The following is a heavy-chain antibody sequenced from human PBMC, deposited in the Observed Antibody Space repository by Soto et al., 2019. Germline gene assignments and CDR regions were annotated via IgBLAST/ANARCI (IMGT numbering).Heavy chain of an antibody. V-gene: IGHV3-11*01. Sequence: QVQLVESGGSLVKPGGSLRLSCAASGFTFSDHYMSWIRQTPGKGLEWVSYISDSGKTIYYADSVKGRFTISRDNAKNSLYLQMNSLRVEDTAMYYCARPGPNYVDFSDLWGQGALVTVSS. CDR2: ISDSGKTI. J-gene: IGHJ5*02. D-gene: IGHD4-4*01. CDR3: ARPGPNYVDFSDL. CDR1: GFTFSDHY.